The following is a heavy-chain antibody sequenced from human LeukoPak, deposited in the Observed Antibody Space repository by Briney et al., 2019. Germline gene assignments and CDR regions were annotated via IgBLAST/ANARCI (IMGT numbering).Heavy chain of an antibody. CDR3: AKDPTAAELEWFDP. J-gene: IGHJ5*02. V-gene: IGHV6-1*01. Sequence: SQTLSLTCAISGDSVSSNSAAWNWIRQSPSRGLEWLGRTYYRSKWYNDYAVSVKSRITINPDTSKNQFSLQLNSVTPEDTAVYYCAKDPTAAELEWFDPWGQGTLVTVSS. CDR1: GDSVSSNSAA. CDR2: TYYRSKWYN. D-gene: IGHD6-13*01.